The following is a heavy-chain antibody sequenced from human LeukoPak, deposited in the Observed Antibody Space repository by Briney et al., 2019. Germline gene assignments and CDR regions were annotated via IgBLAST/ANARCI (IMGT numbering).Heavy chain of an antibody. CDR3: ARERGRGIADRDFDY. CDR2: INPNSGGT. D-gene: IGHD6-13*01. CDR1: GYTITGYY. V-gene: IGHV1-2*02. J-gene: IGHJ4*02. Sequence: ASVKVSCKASGYTITGYYMHWVRQAPGQGLEWMGWINPNSGGTNYAQKFQGRVTMTRDTSISTAYMELSRLRSDDTAVYYCARERGRGIADRDFDYWGQGTLVTVSS.